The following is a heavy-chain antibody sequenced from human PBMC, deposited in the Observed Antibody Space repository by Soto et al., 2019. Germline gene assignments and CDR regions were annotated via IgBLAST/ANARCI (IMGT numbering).Heavy chain of an antibody. D-gene: IGHD2-2*01. J-gene: IGHJ6*02. V-gene: IGHV1-18*01. CDR3: ARDRVPAATDYYYGMDV. CDR2: ISAYNGNT. Sequence: ASVKVSCKASGYTFTSYGISWVRQAPGQGLEWMGWISAYNGNTNYAQKLQGRVTMTTDTSTSTAYMELRSLRSDDTAVYYCARDRVPAATDYYYGMDVWGQGTTVTV. CDR1: GYTFTSYG.